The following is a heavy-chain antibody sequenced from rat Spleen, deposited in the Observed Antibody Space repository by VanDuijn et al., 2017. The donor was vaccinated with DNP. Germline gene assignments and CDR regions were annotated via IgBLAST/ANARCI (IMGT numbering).Heavy chain of an antibody. CDR2: ISTGGGNT. J-gene: IGHJ4*01. CDR3: ARRHYSGHAMDA. D-gene: IGHD1-1*01. CDR1: GFTFSNYY. Sequence: EVQLVESGGGLVQPGRSMKLSCAASGFTFSNYYMAWVRQAPTKGLEWVASISTGGGNTYYRDSVKGRFTISKDNEKSTLYLQMYSLRSEETATDYVARRHYSGHAMDAWGQGTSVTVSS. V-gene: IGHV5S11*01.